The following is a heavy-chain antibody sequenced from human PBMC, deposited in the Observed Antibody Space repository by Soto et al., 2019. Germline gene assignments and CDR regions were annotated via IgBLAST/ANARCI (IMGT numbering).Heavy chain of an antibody. D-gene: IGHD2-21*02. CDR1: GFRFSTYA. J-gene: IGHJ6*02. CDR3: ARPPFGDSDDYYNGMDV. V-gene: IGHV3-30*04. Sequence: QVQVAESGGGVVQPGESLRLSGTASGFRFSTYAMHWVRQAPGKGLEWVAVTSFDGRHKYYADSAKGRFTISRDNSKNTLYLEMKSLTTADTAVYYCARPPFGDSDDYYNGMDVWGQGTTVTVSS. CDR2: TSFDGRHK.